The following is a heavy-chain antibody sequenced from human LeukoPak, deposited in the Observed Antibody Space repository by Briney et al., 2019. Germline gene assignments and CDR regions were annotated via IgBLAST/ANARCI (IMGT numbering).Heavy chain of an antibody. CDR1: GSTFSTYE. V-gene: IGHV3-48*03. CDR3: AREHCTSTSCSYFDF. D-gene: IGHD2-2*01. CDR2: ISSSSGTR. J-gene: IGHJ4*02. Sequence: PGGSLRLSCAASGSTFSTYEMNWVRQAPGKGLEWVSYISSSSGTRNYADSVKGRFTISRDNAQNSLYLQMNSLGAEDTAVYYCAREHCTSTSCSYFDFWGQGTLVTVSS.